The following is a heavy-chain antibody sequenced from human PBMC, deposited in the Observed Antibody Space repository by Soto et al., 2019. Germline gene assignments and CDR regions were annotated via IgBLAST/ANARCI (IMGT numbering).Heavy chain of an antibody. CDR3: AREGEQQLVFYFDY. Sequence: QVQLVESGGGVVQPGRSLRLSCAASGFTFSSYAMHWVRQAPGKGLEWVAVISYDGSNKYYADSVKGRFTISRDNSKNTLYLQMNSLRAEDTAVYYCAREGEQQLVFYFDYWGQGTLVTVSS. CDR2: ISYDGSNK. J-gene: IGHJ4*02. V-gene: IGHV3-30-3*01. D-gene: IGHD6-13*01. CDR1: GFTFSSYA.